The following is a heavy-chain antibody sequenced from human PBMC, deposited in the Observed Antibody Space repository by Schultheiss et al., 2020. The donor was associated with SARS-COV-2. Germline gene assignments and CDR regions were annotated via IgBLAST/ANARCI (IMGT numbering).Heavy chain of an antibody. CDR3: ARGRGYYYYYMDV. CDR2: IKQDGSEK. Sequence: LSLTCAVSGGSISSSNWWSWVRQPPGKGLEWVANIKQDGSEKYYVDSVKGRLTISRDNSKNTLYLQMNSLRAEDTAVYYCARGRGYYYYYMDVWGKGTTVTVSS. J-gene: IGHJ6*03. V-gene: IGHV3-7*01. CDR1: GGSISSSNW.